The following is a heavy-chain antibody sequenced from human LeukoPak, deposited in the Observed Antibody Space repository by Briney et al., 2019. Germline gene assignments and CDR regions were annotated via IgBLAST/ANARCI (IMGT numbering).Heavy chain of an antibody. J-gene: IGHJ1*01. CDR3: ARDPWPDSSGFPLHH. V-gene: IGHV3-48*01. CDR1: GITFSSYS. CDR2: LSSDNYTI. Sequence: PGGSLRLSCAASGITFSSYSMNWVRQAPGKGLEWISYLSSDNYTIYYADSVKGRFIISRDNAKDSLYLQMNSLRAEDTAVYYCARDPWPDSSGFPLHHWGQGTLVTVSS. D-gene: IGHD3-22*01.